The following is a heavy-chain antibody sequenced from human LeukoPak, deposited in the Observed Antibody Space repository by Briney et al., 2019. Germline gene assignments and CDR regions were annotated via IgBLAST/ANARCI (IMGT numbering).Heavy chain of an antibody. D-gene: IGHD3-3*01. CDR3: ARDPDYDFWSGYRY. Sequence: SGGSLGLSCAASGFSFSTYGMHWVRQAPSKGLEWVAVIWYDGTNKYYAASVKGRFTISRDNSKNTVYLQMNSLRVEDTAVYYCARDPDYDFWSGYRYWGQGTLVTVSS. V-gene: IGHV3-33*01. CDR1: GFSFSTYG. J-gene: IGHJ4*02. CDR2: IWYDGTNK.